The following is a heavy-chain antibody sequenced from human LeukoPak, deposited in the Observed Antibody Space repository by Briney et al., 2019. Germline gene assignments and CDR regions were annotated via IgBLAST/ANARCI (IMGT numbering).Heavy chain of an antibody. CDR3: AREATTVTSTGFDY. Sequence: PWETLSLTCTVSGGSISSGVYYWSWIRQHPGKGLEWIGYIYYSGSTYYNPSLKSRVTISVDTSKNQFSLKLSSVTAADTAVYYCAREATTVTSTGFDYWGQGTLVTVSS. CDR2: IYYSGST. D-gene: IGHD4-17*01. CDR1: GGSISSGVYY. J-gene: IGHJ4*02. V-gene: IGHV4-31*03.